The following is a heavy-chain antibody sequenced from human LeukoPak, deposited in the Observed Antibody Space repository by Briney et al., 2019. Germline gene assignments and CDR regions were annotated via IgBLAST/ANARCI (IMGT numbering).Heavy chain of an antibody. V-gene: IGHV3-7*01. D-gene: IGHD2-8*02. J-gene: IGHJ2*01. CDR1: GFIFNSHW. CDR3: ARVRTEWYIDL. CDR2: IRQDGDEK. Sequence: GGSLRLSCAGSGFIFNSHWMTWVRQAPGMGLVWVGNIRQDGDEKFYADSVRGRFTISRDNAKNSLYLHLNSLRADDTAIYYCARVRTEWYIDLWGRGTLVTVSP.